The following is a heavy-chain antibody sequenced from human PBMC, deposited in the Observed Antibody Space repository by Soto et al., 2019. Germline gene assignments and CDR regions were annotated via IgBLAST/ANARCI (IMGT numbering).Heavy chain of an antibody. J-gene: IGHJ1*01. CDR1: GFTFSNAW. CDR3: TTTPIIAARPRYFQH. CDR2: IKSKTDGGTT. Sequence: GGSLRLSCAASGFTFSNAWMSWVRQAPGKGLEWVGRIKSKTDGGTTDYAAPVKGRFTISRDDSKNTLYLQMNSLKTEDTAVYYCTTTPIIAARPRYFQHWGQGTLVTVSS. V-gene: IGHV3-15*01. D-gene: IGHD6-6*01.